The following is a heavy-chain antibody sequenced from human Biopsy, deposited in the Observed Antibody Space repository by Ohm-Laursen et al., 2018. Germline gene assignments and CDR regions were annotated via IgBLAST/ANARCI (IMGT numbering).Heavy chain of an antibody. D-gene: IGHD1-7*01. Sequence: SSVKVSCKTSGYTFINYDIHWVRQASGQGLEWMGWMNPKNGDTGYAHKFQGRVTMSRNTSISTANLEMSSLRSEDTAVYYCARGRLSGTRRALDIWGQGTMVTVSS. CDR2: MNPKNGDT. CDR3: ARGRLSGTRRALDI. J-gene: IGHJ3*02. V-gene: IGHV1-8*01. CDR1: GYTFINYD.